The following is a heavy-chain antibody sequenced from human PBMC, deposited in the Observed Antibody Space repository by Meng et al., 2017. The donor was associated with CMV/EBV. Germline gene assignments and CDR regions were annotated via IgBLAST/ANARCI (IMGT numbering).Heavy chain of an antibody. D-gene: IGHD2-2*01. CDR3: ARGLGYCSSTSCPEYYYYGMDV. Sequence: GESLKISCAASGFTFSSYAMHWVRQAPGKGLEWVAVISYDGSNKYYADSVKGRFTISRDNSKNTLYLQMNSLRAEDTAVYYRARGLGYCSSTSCPEYYYYGMDVWGQGTTVTVSS. J-gene: IGHJ6*02. CDR2: ISYDGSNK. CDR1: GFTFSSYA. V-gene: IGHV3-30*04.